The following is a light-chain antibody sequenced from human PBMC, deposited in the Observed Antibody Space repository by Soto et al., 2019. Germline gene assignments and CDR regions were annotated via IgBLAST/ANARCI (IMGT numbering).Light chain of an antibody. CDR2: LNSDGSH. V-gene: IGLV4-69*01. Sequence: QTVVTQSPSASASLGASVKLTCTLSSGHSSYAIAWHQQQPEKGPRYLMNLNSDGSHSKGDGIPDRFSGSSSGAERYLTISSLQSEDEADYYCQTWVAGIYVFGTGTKLTV. J-gene: IGLJ1*01. CDR3: QTWVAGIYV. CDR1: SGHSSYA.